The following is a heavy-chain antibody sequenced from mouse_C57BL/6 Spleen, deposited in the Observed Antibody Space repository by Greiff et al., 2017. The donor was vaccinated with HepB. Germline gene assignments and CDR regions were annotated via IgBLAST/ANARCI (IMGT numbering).Heavy chain of an antibody. Sequence: EVMLVESGGGLVKPGGSLKLSCAASGFTFSDYGMHWVRQAPEKGLEWVAYISSGSSTIYYADTVKGRFTISRDNAKNTLFLQMTRLRSEDTAMYYCARTPTVVATSSYWYFDVWGTGTTVTVSS. V-gene: IGHV5-17*01. CDR3: ARTPTVVATSSYWYFDV. CDR2: ISSGSSTI. CDR1: GFTFSDYG. J-gene: IGHJ1*03. D-gene: IGHD1-1*01.